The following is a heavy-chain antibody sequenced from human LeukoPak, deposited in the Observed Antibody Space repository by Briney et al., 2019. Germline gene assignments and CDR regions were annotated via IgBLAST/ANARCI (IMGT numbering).Heavy chain of an antibody. Sequence: SETLSLTCTVSGGSISSYYWSWIRQPAGKGLEWIGRIYTSGSTNYNPSLKSRVTISVDTSKNQFSLKLSSVTAADTAVYYCARDRVSWHYFDYWGQGTLLTVSS. CDR2: IYTSGST. CDR3: ARDRVSWHYFDY. J-gene: IGHJ4*02. D-gene: IGHD5/OR15-5a*01. CDR1: GGSISSYY. V-gene: IGHV4-4*07.